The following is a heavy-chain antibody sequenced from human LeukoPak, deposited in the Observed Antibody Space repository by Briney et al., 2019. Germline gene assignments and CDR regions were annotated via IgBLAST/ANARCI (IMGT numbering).Heavy chain of an antibody. J-gene: IGHJ4*02. Sequence: GGSLRLSCAASGFTFSSYSMNWVRQAPGKGLEWVAFIRYDGSNKFYADSVKGRFTISRDNSKNTLYLQMNSLRAEDTAVYYCAKASDYYGSSGYSHFDYWGLGTLVTVSS. CDR2: IRYDGSNK. CDR3: AKASDYYGSSGYSHFDY. CDR1: GFTFSSYS. D-gene: IGHD3-22*01. V-gene: IGHV3-30*02.